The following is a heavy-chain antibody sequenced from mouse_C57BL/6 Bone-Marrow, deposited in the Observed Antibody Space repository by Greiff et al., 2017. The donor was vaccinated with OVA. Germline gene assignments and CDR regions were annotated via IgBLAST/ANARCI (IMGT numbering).Heavy chain of an antibody. CDR1: GYTFTSYW. CDR2: IYPGSGST. Sequence: QVQLQQPGAELVKPGASVKMSCKASGYTFTSYWITWVKQRPGQGLEWIGDIYPGSGSTNYNEKFKSKATLTVDTSSSTAYMQLISLTSEDSAFYYCARSCTVIDRARAMDYWGQGTSVTVSS. CDR3: ARSCTVIDRARAMDY. V-gene: IGHV1-55*01. D-gene: IGHD3-1*01. J-gene: IGHJ4*01.